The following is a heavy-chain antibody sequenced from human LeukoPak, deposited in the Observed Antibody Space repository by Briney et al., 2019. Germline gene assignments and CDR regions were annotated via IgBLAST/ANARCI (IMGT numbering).Heavy chain of an antibody. J-gene: IGHJ4*02. CDR2: TIPILGTV. Sequence: SVKVSCKASGGTFSSYAFSWVRQAPGQGLEWMGGTIPILGTVNYARKFQGRVTITAGESTSTAYMELSSLRPEDTAVYYCARDPYCSGSSCPIPYFDYWGQGTLVTVSS. CDR1: GGTFSSYA. D-gene: IGHD2-15*01. V-gene: IGHV1-69*13. CDR3: ARDPYCSGSSCPIPYFDY.